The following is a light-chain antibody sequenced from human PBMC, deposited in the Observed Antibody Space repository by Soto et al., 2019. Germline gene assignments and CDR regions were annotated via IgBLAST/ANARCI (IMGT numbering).Light chain of an antibody. Sequence: SVLTQPRSVSGSPGQSVTISCTGTSSDVGGYNYVSWYQQHPGKAPKVMIYDVSKRPSGGPDRFSGSKSGNTASLTISELQAEDEADYYCCSYVGTNTSYVFGAGTKVTVL. CDR2: DVS. CDR3: CSYVGTNTSYV. V-gene: IGLV2-11*01. J-gene: IGLJ1*01. CDR1: SSDVGGYNY.